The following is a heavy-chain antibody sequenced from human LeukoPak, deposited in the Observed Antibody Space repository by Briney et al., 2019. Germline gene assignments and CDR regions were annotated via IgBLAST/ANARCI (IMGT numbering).Heavy chain of an antibody. V-gene: IGHV3-21*01. CDR3: ARDRLEAVTDDDYFDY. CDR2: ISSSSSYI. CDR1: GFTFSSYS. Sequence: GGSLRLSCAASGFTFSSYSMNWVRQAPGKGLEWVSSISSSSSYIYYADSVKGRFTISRDNAKNSLYLQMNSLRAEDTAVYYCARDRLEAVTDDDYFDYWGQGTLVTVSS. J-gene: IGHJ4*02. D-gene: IGHD2-21*02.